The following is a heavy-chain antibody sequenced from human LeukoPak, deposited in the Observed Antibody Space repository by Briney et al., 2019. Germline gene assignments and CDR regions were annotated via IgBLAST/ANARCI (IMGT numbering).Heavy chain of an antibody. CDR2: IYYSGST. V-gene: IGHV4-31*03. D-gene: IGHD3-22*01. CDR1: GGSISSGGYY. J-gene: IGHJ5*02. CDR3: ARGNYYDSSGKEYFDP. Sequence: SQTLSLTCTVSGGSISSGGYYWSWIRQHPGQGLEWIGYIYYSGSTYSTPSLKSRVTISVDTSKNQFSLKLSSVTAADTAVYYCARGNYYDSSGKEYFDPWGQGTLVTLSS.